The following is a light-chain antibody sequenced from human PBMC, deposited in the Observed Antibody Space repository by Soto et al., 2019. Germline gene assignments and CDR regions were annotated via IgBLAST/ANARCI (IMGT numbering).Light chain of an antibody. Sequence: ILMTHSPGTLSVSPGEIATLSFSASHSISNKLAWHQQKPGQAPRPLVYGASTRASGISPRFTGSGSGTDFNLTISSLQSEDFAVYYCQQYENWPLTFGGGTQGGY. J-gene: IGKJ4*01. CDR3: QQYENWPLT. V-gene: IGKV3-15*01. CDR2: GAS. CDR1: HSISNK.